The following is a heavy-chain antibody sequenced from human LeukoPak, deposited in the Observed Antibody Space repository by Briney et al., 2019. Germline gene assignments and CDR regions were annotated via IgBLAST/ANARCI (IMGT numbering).Heavy chain of an antibody. Sequence: PGGSLRLSCAASGFTFSNNWMHWVRQAPGKGLVWVSRISADGSSTSYADSVKGRFTISRDNAKNSLYLQMNSLRAEDMALYYCAKDRLSGYSGGVIDYWGQGTLVTVSS. CDR1: GFTFSNNW. CDR2: ISADGSST. D-gene: IGHD5-12*01. V-gene: IGHV3-74*01. CDR3: AKDRLSGYSGGVIDY. J-gene: IGHJ4*02.